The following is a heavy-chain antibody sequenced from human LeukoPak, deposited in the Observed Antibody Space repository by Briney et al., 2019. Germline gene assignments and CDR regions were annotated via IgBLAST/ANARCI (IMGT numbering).Heavy chain of an antibody. D-gene: IGHD3-10*01. CDR1: GGSISRYY. J-gene: IGHJ4*02. V-gene: IGHV4-59*08. CDR2: IYYSGST. Sequence: PSETLSLTCTVSGGSISRYYWSWIRQPPGKGLEWIGYIYYSGSTNYNPSLKSRVTISVDTSKNQFSLKLSSVTAADTAVYYCARNAPYGSGSYYYFDYWGQGTLVTVSS. CDR3: ARNAPYGSGSYYYFDY.